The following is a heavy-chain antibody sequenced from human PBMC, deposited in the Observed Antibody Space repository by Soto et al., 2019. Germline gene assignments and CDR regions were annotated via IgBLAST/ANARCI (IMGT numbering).Heavy chain of an antibody. V-gene: IGHV3-23*01. Sequence: GGSLRPSCAASGFTFRTYAMNWVRQAPGKGLEWISAISGSGSFTHYADSVRGRFTISRDNSQNQLYLQMNKLRGDDTAMYYCAKIPTGSGSSKFDYWGQGIQVTVSS. D-gene: IGHD3-10*01. CDR3: AKIPTGSGSSKFDY. CDR1: GFTFRTYA. J-gene: IGHJ4*02. CDR2: ISGSGSFT.